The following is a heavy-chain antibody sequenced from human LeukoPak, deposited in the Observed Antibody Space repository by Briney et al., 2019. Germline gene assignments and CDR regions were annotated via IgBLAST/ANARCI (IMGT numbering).Heavy chain of an antibody. V-gene: IGHV5-51*01. D-gene: IGHD2-2*01. J-gene: IGHJ6*02. Sequence: GESLKISCKGSGYRFTSYWIGWVRQMPGKGLEWMGIINPGDSDTRYSPSFQGQVTISADKSISTAYLQWSSLKASDTAMYYCARHPDCTRTSCYVDYYGMDVWGQGTTVTVSS. CDR2: INPGDSDT. CDR3: ARHPDCTRTSCYVDYYGMDV. CDR1: GYRFTSYW.